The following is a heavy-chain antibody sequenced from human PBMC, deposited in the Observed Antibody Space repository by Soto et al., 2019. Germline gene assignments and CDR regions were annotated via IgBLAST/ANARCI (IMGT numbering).Heavy chain of an antibody. V-gene: IGHV3-23*01. Sequence: EVQLLESGGGLVQPGGSLRLSCAASGFTFSSYAMSWVRQAPGKGLEWVSAISGSGGSTYYADSVKGRFTISRDNSKNTLDLQKNSLKPGDTAGDYCARDWGSSGWYRGADYWGQGTLVTVSS. CDR2: ISGSGGST. D-gene: IGHD6-19*01. CDR3: ARDWGSSGWYRGADY. J-gene: IGHJ4*02. CDR1: GFTFSSYA.